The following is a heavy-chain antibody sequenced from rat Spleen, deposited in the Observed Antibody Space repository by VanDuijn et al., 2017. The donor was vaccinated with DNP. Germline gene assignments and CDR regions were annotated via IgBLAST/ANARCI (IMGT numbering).Heavy chain of an antibody. CDR2: IIGSGGNT. V-gene: IGHV5-31*01. J-gene: IGHJ2*01. CDR1: GFTFNKYW. Sequence: EVQLVESGGDLVQPGRSLKLSCVASGFTFNKYWMTWIRQVPGKGLEWVASIIGSGGNTYYPDSVRGRFTISRDNAKNTLYLQMNSLRSEDMATYYCIRWNSGHFDYWGQGVMVTVSS. D-gene: IGHD4-3*01. CDR3: IRWNSGHFDY.